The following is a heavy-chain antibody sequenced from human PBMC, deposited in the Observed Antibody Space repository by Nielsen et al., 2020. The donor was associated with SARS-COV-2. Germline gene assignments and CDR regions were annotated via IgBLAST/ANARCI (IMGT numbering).Heavy chain of an antibody. Sequence: SVKVSCKASRFAFSSSAVQWVRQARGQRLEWIGWIVVGSGITNYAQKFQGRVTMTTDTSTSTAYMELRSLTSDDTAIYYCAREGYGSENYRGEFSFDYWGQGTLVTVSS. J-gene: IGHJ4*02. V-gene: IGHV1-58*01. D-gene: IGHD3-10*01. CDR1: RFAFSSSA. CDR2: IVVGSGIT. CDR3: AREGYGSENYRGEFSFDY.